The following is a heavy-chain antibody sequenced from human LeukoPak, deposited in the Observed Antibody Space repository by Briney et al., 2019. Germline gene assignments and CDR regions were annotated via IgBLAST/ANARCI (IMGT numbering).Heavy chain of an antibody. CDR1: GGSISSYY. CDR2: IYYSGST. J-gene: IGHJ4*02. D-gene: IGHD3-22*01. CDR3: ARRARSSGYYYFDY. V-gene: IGHV4-59*01. Sequence: PSETLSLTCTVSGGSISSYYWSWLRQPPGKGLEGIGYIYYSGSTNYNPSLKSRVTISVDTSKNQFSLKLSSVTAADTAVYYCARRARSSGYYYFDYWGQGTLVTVSS.